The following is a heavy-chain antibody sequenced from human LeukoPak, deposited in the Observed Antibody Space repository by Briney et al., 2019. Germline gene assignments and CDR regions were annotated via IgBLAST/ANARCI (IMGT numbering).Heavy chain of an antibody. Sequence: ASVKVSCKASGYTFTNYGISWVRQAPGQGLEWMGWISAYNGNTNYVQELQSRVTMTTDTSTSTAYMELRSLRSDDTAVYYCARGGGYCSSTSCYTGIIRGWFDPWGQGTLVTVSS. V-gene: IGHV1-18*01. CDR2: ISAYNGNT. CDR1: GYTFTNYG. J-gene: IGHJ5*02. CDR3: ARGGGYCSSTSCYTGIIRGWFDP. D-gene: IGHD2-2*02.